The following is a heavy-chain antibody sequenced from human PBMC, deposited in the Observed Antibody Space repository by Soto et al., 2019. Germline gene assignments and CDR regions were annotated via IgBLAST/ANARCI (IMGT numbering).Heavy chain of an antibody. J-gene: IGHJ4*02. CDR2: IYHSGST. CDR1: GYSITSGYY. D-gene: IGHD5-12*01. V-gene: IGHV4-38-2*01. CDR3: ARLPYSYSGYDETYFDY. Sequence: SSETLSLTCAVSGYSITSGYYWGWIRQPPGKGLEWIGSIYHSGSTYYNPSLKSRVTISVDTPQKLFSLKLSSVTAADTAVYYCARLPYSYSGYDETYFDYWGQGTLVTVSS.